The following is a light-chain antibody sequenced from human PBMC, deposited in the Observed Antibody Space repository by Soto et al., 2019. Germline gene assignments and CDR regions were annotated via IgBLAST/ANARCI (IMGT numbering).Light chain of an antibody. J-gene: IGKJ1*01. Sequence: EIVLTQSPATLSVSPGERVTLSCRASQSVDINLAWYQQKPGQAPRLLIYGASTRATDMPGRFSGSGAGAEFTLTISSLQSEDFAVYYCQQYRSWPRTFGQGTKVEIK. CDR3: QQYRSWPRT. CDR2: GAS. V-gene: IGKV3-15*01. CDR1: QSVDIN.